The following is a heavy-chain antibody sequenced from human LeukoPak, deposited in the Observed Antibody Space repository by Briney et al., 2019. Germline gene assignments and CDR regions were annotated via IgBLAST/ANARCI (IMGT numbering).Heavy chain of an antibody. J-gene: IGHJ4*02. V-gene: IGHV4-38-2*01. CDR3: ARNDSSGYFDY. Sequence: SETLSLTCAVSGYSISSGYYWGWIRQPPGKGLEWIGSIYYSGSTHYNLSLKSRVTISVDTSKNQFSLKLNSVTAADTAVYYCARNDSSGYFDYWGQGTLVTVSS. CDR1: GYSISSGYY. D-gene: IGHD3-22*01. CDR2: IYYSGST.